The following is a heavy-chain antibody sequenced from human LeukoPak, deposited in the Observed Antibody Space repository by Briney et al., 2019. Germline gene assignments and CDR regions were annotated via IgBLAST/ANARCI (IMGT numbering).Heavy chain of an antibody. Sequence: ASVKVSCKASGYTFTCYGISWVRQAPGQGLEWMGWINTITGNPTYAQGFTGRFVFSLDTSVSTAYLQISSLKAEDTAVYYCARDGEVGSYSSSWYYFDYWGQGTLVTVSS. CDR1: GYTFTCYG. CDR3: ARDGEVGSYSSSWYYFDY. D-gene: IGHD6-13*01. CDR2: INTITGNP. V-gene: IGHV7-4-1*02. J-gene: IGHJ4*02.